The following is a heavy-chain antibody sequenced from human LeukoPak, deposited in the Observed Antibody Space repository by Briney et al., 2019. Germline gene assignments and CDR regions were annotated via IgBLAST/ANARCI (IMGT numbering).Heavy chain of an antibody. D-gene: IGHD4-23*01. J-gene: IGHJ5*02. CDR1: GFTFSSYA. Sequence: GGSLRLSCAASGFTFSSYAMHWVRQAPGKGLEYVSAISSNGGSTYANSVKGRFTISRDNSKNTLYLQMVSLRAEDMAVYYCATQKGYGGYNWFDPWGQGTLVTVSS. V-gene: IGHV3-64*01. CDR3: ATQKGYGGYNWFDP. CDR2: ISSNGGST.